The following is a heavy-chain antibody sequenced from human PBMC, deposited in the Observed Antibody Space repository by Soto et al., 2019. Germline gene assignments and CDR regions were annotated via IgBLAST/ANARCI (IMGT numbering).Heavy chain of an antibody. CDR2: ISIGNGYT. V-gene: IGHV1-3*04. CDR3: ARFRSLGYNFFDY. Sequence: ASVKVSCKTSGDTFTTYAIHWVRQAPGQRLEWLGWISIGNGYTKYSAKFQDRVTITWDTSATTAYIQLSSLISEDTAVYYCARFRSLGYNFFDYWGQGTLVTVSS. D-gene: IGHD3-16*02. CDR1: GDTFTTYA. J-gene: IGHJ4*02.